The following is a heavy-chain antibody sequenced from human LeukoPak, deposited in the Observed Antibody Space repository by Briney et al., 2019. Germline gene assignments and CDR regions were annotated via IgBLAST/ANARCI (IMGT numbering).Heavy chain of an antibody. J-gene: IGHJ5*02. Sequence: GRSLRLSCAASGFTFSSYGMHWVRQAPGKGLEWVAVIWYDGSNKYYADSVKGRFTISRDNSKNTLYLQMNSLRAEDTAVYYCARECQLLRGNWFDPWGQGTLVTVSS. CDR2: IWYDGSNK. CDR3: ARECQLLRGNWFDP. CDR1: GFTFSSYG. V-gene: IGHV3-33*01. D-gene: IGHD2-2*01.